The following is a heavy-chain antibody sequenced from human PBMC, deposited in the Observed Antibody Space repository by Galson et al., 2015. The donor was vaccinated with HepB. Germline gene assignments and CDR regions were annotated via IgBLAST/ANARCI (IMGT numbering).Heavy chain of an antibody. CDR2: ISYDGSNK. Sequence: LRLSCAASGFTFSSYGMHWVRQAPGKGLEWVAVISYDGSNKYYADSVKGRFTISRDNSKNTLYLQMNSLRAEDTAVYYCAKDKIAVAGRPLDHWGQGTLVTVSS. D-gene: IGHD6-19*01. CDR3: AKDKIAVAGRPLDH. V-gene: IGHV3-30*18. J-gene: IGHJ4*02. CDR1: GFTFSSYG.